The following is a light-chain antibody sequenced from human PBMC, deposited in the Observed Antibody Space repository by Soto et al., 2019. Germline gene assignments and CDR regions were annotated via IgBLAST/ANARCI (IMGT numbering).Light chain of an antibody. CDR1: SSDVGGYNY. CDR3: SSYTSSSTPYV. CDR2: GVS. J-gene: IGLJ1*01. Sequence: SVLTQPAAVSGSPGQSITISCTGTSSDVGGYNYVSWYQQHPGKAPKLMIYGVSNRPSGVSNRFSGSKSGNTASLTISGLQAEDEADYYCSSYTSSSTPYVFGTGTKVTVL. V-gene: IGLV2-14*01.